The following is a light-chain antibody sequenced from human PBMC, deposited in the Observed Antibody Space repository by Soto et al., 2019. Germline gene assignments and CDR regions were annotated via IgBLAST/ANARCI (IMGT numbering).Light chain of an antibody. CDR1: QSISSN. CDR3: QQYKNWPPYT. V-gene: IGKV3-15*01. Sequence: EIVMTQSPATLSVSPGERATLSCRASQSISSNLAWFQHKPGQAPRLLIYGASTRATGIPVRFSGSGSGTEFTLTISSLQSEDFAFYYCQQYKNWPPYTFGQGTKLEIK. CDR2: GAS. J-gene: IGKJ2*01.